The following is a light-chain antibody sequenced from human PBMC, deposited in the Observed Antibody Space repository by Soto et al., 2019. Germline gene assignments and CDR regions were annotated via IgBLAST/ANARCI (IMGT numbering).Light chain of an antibody. CDR1: SSDVGGYKY. J-gene: IGLJ3*02. V-gene: IGLV2-14*01. CDR2: EVS. CDR3: SSYTSSSTWV. Sequence: QSVLTQPASVSGSPGQSIIISCTGTSSDVGGYKYVSWYQQHPGKAPQLMIYEVSNRPSGVSNRFSGSKSGNTASLTISGLQAEDEADYYCSSYTSSSTWVFGGGTKLTVL.